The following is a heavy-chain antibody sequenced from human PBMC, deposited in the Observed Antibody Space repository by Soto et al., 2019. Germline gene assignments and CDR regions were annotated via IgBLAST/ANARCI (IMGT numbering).Heavy chain of an antibody. CDR3: ARAIVPYSSSSYYYYMDV. CDR1: GFTVSSNY. J-gene: IGHJ6*03. V-gene: IGHV3-11*01. D-gene: IGHD6-6*01. CDR2: ISSSGSTI. Sequence: PGGSLRLSCAASGFTVSSNYMSWVRQAPGKGLEWVSYISSSGSTIYYADSVKGRFTISRDNAKNSLYLQMNSLRAEDTAVYYCARAIVPYSSSSYYYYMDVWGKGTTVTVS.